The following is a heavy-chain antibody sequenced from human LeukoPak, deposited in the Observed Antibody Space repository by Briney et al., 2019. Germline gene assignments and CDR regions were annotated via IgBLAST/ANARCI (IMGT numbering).Heavy chain of an antibody. CDR2: INHSGST. CDR1: GGSFSGYY. Sequence: SETLSLTCAVYGGSFSGYYWSWIRQPPGKGLEWIGEINHSGSTNYNPSLKSRVTLSVDTSKNQFSLKLSSVTAADTAVYYCARATQQLVPYYFDYWGQGTLVTVSS. CDR3: ARATQQLVPYYFDY. D-gene: IGHD6-13*01. V-gene: IGHV4-34*01. J-gene: IGHJ4*02.